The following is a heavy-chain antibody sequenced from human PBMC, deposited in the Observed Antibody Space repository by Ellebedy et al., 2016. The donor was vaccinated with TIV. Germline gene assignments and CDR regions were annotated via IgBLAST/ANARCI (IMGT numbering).Heavy chain of an antibody. Sequence: GESLKISCAASGFTFSSYAMHWVRQAPGKGLEWVAVISYVGSNKYYADSVKGRFTISRDNSKNTLYLQMNSLRAEDTAVYYCARGGLVRDHAFDYWGQGTLVTVSS. CDR3: ARGGLVRDHAFDY. V-gene: IGHV3-30-3*01. D-gene: IGHD6-19*01. CDR2: ISYVGSNK. CDR1: GFTFSSYA. J-gene: IGHJ4*02.